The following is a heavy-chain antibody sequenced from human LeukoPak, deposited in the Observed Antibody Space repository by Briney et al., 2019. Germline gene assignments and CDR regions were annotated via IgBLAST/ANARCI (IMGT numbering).Heavy chain of an antibody. D-gene: IGHD2-15*01. CDR2: ISSSSSYI. CDR3: AKQLGYCSDGSCYFPY. V-gene: IGHV3-21*04. J-gene: IGHJ4*02. CDR1: GFTFSSYS. Sequence: PGGPLRLSCAASGFTFSSYSMNWVRQAPGKGLEWVSSISSSSSYIYYADSVKGRFTIPRDNSKSTLCLQMNSLRAEDTAVYYCAKQLGYCSDGSCYFPYWGQGTLVTVSS.